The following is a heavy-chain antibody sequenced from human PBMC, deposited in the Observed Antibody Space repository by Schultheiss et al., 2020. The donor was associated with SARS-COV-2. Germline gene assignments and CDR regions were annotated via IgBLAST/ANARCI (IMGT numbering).Heavy chain of an antibody. D-gene: IGHD1-14*01. J-gene: IGHJ4*02. CDR3: ATGRREWTDY. V-gene: IGHV4-39*01. Sequence: SETLSLTCTVSGGSISSSSYYWGWIRQPPGKGLEWIGSIYYSGGTYYNPSLKSRVTISVDTSKNQFSLKLSSVTAADTAVYYCATGRREWTDYWGQGTLVTVSS. CDR1: GGSISSSSYY. CDR2: IYYSGGT.